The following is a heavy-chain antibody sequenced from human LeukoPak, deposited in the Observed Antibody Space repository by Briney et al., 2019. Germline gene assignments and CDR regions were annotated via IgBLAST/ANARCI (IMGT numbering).Heavy chain of an antibody. CDR1: GFTFYNYA. V-gene: IGHV3-64*02. J-gene: IGHJ4*02. CDR3: ATRHEYSYPY. Sequence: GGSLRLSCVASGFTFYNYAMHWVRQAPGKGLEYVSAIGGNGDTSYYADSGKGRFTISRDNSKNTVYLQLGSLRTEDMAVYYCATRHEYSYPYWGQGTLVTVSS. D-gene: IGHD5-18*01. CDR2: IGGNGDTS.